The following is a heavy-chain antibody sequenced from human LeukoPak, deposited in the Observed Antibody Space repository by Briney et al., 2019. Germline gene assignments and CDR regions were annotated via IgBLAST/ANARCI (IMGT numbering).Heavy chain of an antibody. CDR3: ARGPISGWSADY. CDR1: GFTFSSYR. V-gene: IGHV3-7*01. CDR2: IKEDGSEK. D-gene: IGHD6-19*01. J-gene: IGHJ4*02. Sequence: GGSLRLSCAASGFTFSSYRITWVRQAPGKGLEWVANIKEDGSEKWYVNSVKGRFTISRDNAKNSLYLQMNSLRDEDTAVYYCARGPISGWSADYWGQGTLVTVSS.